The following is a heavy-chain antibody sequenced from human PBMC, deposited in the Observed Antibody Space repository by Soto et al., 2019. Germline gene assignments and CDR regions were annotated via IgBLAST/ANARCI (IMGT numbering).Heavy chain of an antibody. V-gene: IGHV1-69*13. CDR1: GGTFSSYA. CDR3: ARIDYDSSGYLVAAYYFDY. CDR2: IIPIFGTA. D-gene: IGHD3-22*01. Sequence: GASVKVSCKASGGTFSSYAISWVRQAPGQGLEWMGGIIPIFGTANYAQKFQGRVTITADESTSTAYMELSSLRSEDTAVYYCARIDYDSSGYLVAAYYFDYWGQGTLVTVSS. J-gene: IGHJ4*02.